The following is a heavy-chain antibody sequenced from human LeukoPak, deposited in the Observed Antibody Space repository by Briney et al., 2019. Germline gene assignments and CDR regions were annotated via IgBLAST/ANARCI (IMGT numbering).Heavy chain of an antibody. CDR2: IYPGDSHT. D-gene: IGHD3-22*01. CDR3: ARGIRLMREVVTPSVDF. J-gene: IGHJ4*02. Sequence: GESLKISCEGSGYTFTSYWIGWVRQMPGKGLEWMGIIYPGDSHTSYSPSFQGQVTISADKSISTAYLQWSSLKASDTAMYYYARGIRLMREVVTPSVDFWAQGNLVTVSS. V-gene: IGHV5-51*01. CDR1: GYTFTSYW.